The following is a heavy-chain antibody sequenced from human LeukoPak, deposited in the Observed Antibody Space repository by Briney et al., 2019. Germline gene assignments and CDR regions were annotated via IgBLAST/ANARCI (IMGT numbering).Heavy chain of an antibody. V-gene: IGHV4-39*01. D-gene: IGHD6-13*01. CDR1: GGSISSSSYY. Sequence: PSETLSLTCTVSGGSISSSSYYWGWIRQPPGKGLEWIGSIYYSGSTYYNPSLKSRVTISVDTSKNQFSLKLSSVTAADTAVYYCARGPIAAALRYWGQGTLVTVSS. CDR3: ARGPIAAALRY. J-gene: IGHJ4*02. CDR2: IYYSGST.